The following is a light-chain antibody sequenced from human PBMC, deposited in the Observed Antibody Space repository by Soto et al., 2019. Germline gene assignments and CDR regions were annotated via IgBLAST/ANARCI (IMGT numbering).Light chain of an antibody. V-gene: IGLV2-14*03. CDR3: SSYTSTMTNV. J-gene: IGLJ1*01. Sequence: QCVLTQPASGSGSAGQSSTISSTGTSSDVGGFNSVSWYQLRPGTAPKLILYDVVDRPSGVSYRFSGSKSGNTASLTISGLQAADEADYFCSSYTSTMTNVFGSGTKVTVL. CDR2: DVV. CDR1: SSDVGGFNS.